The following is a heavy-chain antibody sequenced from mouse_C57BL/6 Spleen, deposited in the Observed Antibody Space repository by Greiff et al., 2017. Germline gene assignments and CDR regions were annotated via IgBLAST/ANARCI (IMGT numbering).Heavy chain of an antibody. CDR3: ARRRMGDYGCWFAY. CDR1: GYAFSSYW. D-gene: IGHD2-4*01. CDR2: IYPGDGET. V-gene: IGHV1-80*01. Sequence: VQLQQSGAELVKPGASVKISCKASGYAFSSYWMNWVKQRPGKGLEWIGQIYPGDGETNYHGKVKGQATLTADKCYSTAYMQLSSLTSEDSAVYVCARRRMGDYGCWFAYWGQGTLVTVSA. J-gene: IGHJ3*01.